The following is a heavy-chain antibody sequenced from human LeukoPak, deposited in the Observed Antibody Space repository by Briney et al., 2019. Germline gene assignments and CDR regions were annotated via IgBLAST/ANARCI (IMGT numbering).Heavy chain of an antibody. Sequence: GESLKISCKGSGYSFTSYWIGWVRQMPGKGLEWMGIICPGDSDTRYSPSFQGQVTISADKSISTAYLQWSSLKASDTAMYYCARVIVVVPAAIRGRFDPWGQGTLVTVSS. CDR2: ICPGDSDT. J-gene: IGHJ5*02. CDR1: GYSFTSYW. CDR3: ARVIVVVPAAIRGRFDP. V-gene: IGHV5-51*01. D-gene: IGHD2-2*01.